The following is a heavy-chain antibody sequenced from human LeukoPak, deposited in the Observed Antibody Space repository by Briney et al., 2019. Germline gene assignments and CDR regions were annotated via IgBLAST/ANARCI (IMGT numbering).Heavy chain of an antibody. Sequence: PSETLSLTCAVYGGSFSGYYWSWIRQPPGKGLEWIGEINHSGSTNYNPSLKSRVTISVDTSKNQFSLKLSSVTAADTAVYYCARMGAYYDSSGYWHWGQGTLVTVSS. CDR1: GGSFSGYY. D-gene: IGHD3-22*01. J-gene: IGHJ4*02. CDR2: INHSGST. V-gene: IGHV4-34*01. CDR3: ARMGAYYDSSGYWH.